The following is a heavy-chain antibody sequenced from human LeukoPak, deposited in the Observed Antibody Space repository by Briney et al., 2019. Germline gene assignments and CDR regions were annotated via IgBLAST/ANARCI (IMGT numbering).Heavy chain of an antibody. CDR2: IYDSGSP. Sequence: SETLSLTCTVSGASISGHYWTWIRQPPGKGLEWIGYIYDSGSPHYNPSPKSRVTLSVDSSKKQFSLRLSSVTAADTAVYFCARRFDTYYGLDVWGQGTTVIVSS. J-gene: IGHJ6*02. CDR3: ARRFDTYYGLDV. V-gene: IGHV4-59*08. CDR1: GASISGHY. D-gene: IGHD3-9*01.